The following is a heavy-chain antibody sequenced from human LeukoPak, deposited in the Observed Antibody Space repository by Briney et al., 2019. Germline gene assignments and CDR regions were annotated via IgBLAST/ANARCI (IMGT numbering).Heavy chain of an antibody. D-gene: IGHD3-22*01. V-gene: IGHV3-23*01. CDR3: ARGSTYYDSSGQVPFDY. J-gene: IGHJ4*02. CDR2: ISGSGGST. Sequence: GGSLRLSCAASGFTFSSYAMSWVRQALGKGLEWVSAISGSGGSTYYADSVKGRFTISRDNSKNTLCLQMNSLRAEDTAVYYCARGSTYYDSSGQVPFDYWGQGTLVTVSS. CDR1: GFTFSSYA.